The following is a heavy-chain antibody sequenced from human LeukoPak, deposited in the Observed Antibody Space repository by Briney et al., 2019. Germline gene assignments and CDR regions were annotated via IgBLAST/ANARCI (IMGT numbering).Heavy chain of an antibody. V-gene: IGHV3-7*01. D-gene: IGHD4-17*01. Sequence: GGSLRLSCAASGFPFSTYWMMWARQVPGKGLEWVANMKGDGSEIHYVDSVKGRFTISRDNAKNSLFLQMNSLRAEDTAVYYCAKDRGFGYGDYYYFDYWGQGTLVTVSS. CDR1: GFPFSTYW. J-gene: IGHJ4*02. CDR2: MKGDGSEI. CDR3: AKDRGFGYGDYYYFDY.